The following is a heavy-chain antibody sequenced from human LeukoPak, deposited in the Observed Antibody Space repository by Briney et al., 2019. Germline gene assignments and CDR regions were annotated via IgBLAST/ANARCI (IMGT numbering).Heavy chain of an antibody. Sequence: PADTLSLTCTVSGGSISSGDYYWSWIRQPPGKGLEWIWYIYYSGSTYYNPSLKSRVTISVDTSKNQFSLKLSSVTAADTAVYYCARDRIQLSNYFDPWGQGTLVTVSS. CDR2: IYYSGST. CDR3: ARDRIQLSNYFDP. J-gene: IGHJ5*02. V-gene: IGHV4-30-4*02. D-gene: IGHD5-18*01. CDR1: GGSISSGDYY.